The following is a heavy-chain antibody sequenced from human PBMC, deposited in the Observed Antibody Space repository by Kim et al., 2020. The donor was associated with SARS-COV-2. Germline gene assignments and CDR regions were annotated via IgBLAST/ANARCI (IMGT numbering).Heavy chain of an antibody. CDR3: ARSGNGYNAFGI. CDR2: IKQDGNQK. Sequence: GGSLRLSCAASGFTFSSYWMTWVRQAPGKGLEWVANIKQDGNQKYYVDSVKGRFTISRDNAKNSLYLQMNSLRDEDTAVYYCARSGNGYNAFGIWGQGVLVTVSS. CDR1: GFTFSSYW. D-gene: IGHD5-12*01. V-gene: IGHV3-7*03. J-gene: IGHJ4*02.